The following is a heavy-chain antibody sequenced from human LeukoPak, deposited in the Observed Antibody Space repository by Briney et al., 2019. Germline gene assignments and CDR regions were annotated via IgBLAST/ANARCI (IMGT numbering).Heavy chain of an antibody. CDR3: ARDQTRSVSSGYYGIDY. V-gene: IGHV3-30-3*01. CDR2: ISYDGSNK. D-gene: IGHD3-22*01. Sequence: GGSLRPSCGASGFTFSNYWMTWVRQAPGKGLEWVAVISYDGSNKYYADSVKGRFTISRDNSKNTLYLQMNSLRAEDTAVYYCARDQTRSVSSGYYGIDYWGQGTLVTVSS. J-gene: IGHJ4*02. CDR1: GFTFSNYW.